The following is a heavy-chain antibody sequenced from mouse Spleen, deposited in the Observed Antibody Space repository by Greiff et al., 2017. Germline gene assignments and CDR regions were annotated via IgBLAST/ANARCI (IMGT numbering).Heavy chain of an antibody. J-gene: IGHJ3*01. V-gene: IGHV1S135*01. CDR1: GYSFTSYY. CDR3: ARKYGNSPFAY. D-gene: IGHD2-10*02. Sequence: LQESGPELMKPGASVKISCKASGYSFTSYYMHWVKQSHGKSLEWIGYIDPFNGGTSYNQKFKGKATLTVDKSSSTAYMHLSSLTSEDSAVYYCARKYGNSPFAYWGQGTLVTVSA. CDR2: IDPFNGGT.